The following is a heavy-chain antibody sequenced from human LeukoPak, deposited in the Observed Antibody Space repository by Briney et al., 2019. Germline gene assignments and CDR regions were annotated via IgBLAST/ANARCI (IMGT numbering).Heavy chain of an antibody. CDR3: ARDGDGGSFSYYYYYMDV. Sequence: GGSLRLSCAASGSTFSSYAMHWVRQAPGKGLEYVSAISSNGGSTYYANSVKGRFTISRDNSKNTLYLQMGSLRAEDMAVYYCARDGDGGSFSYYYYYMDVWGKGTTVTVSS. CDR2: ISSNGGST. D-gene: IGHD1-26*01. V-gene: IGHV3-64*01. CDR1: GSTFSSYA. J-gene: IGHJ6*03.